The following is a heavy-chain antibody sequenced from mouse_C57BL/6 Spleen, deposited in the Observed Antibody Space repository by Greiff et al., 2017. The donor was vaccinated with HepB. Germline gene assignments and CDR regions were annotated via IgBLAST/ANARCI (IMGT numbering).Heavy chain of an antibody. V-gene: IGHV1-50*01. CDR2: IDPSDSYT. CDR3: ARCRKGYYAMDY. CDR1: GYTFTSYW. J-gene: IGHJ4*01. Sequence: QVQLQQSGAELVKPGASVKLSCKASGYTFTSYWMQWVKQRPGQGLEWIGEIDPSDSYTNYNQKFKGKATLTVDTSSSTAYMQLSGLTSEDTAVYCCARCRKGYYAMDYWGQGTSVTVSS.